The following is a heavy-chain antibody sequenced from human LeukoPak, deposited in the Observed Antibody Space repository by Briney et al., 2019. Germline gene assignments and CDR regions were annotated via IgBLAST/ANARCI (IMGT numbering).Heavy chain of an antibody. V-gene: IGHV3-11*01. CDR2: ISSSGSTI. CDR1: GFTLSDYY. Sequence: GGSLRLSCAASGFTLSDYYMSWIRQAPGKGLEWVSYISSSGSTIYYADSVKGRFTISRDNAKSSLYLQVNSLRADDTAVHYCARESSRAFDIWGQGTMVTVSS. CDR3: ARESSRAFDI. J-gene: IGHJ3*02.